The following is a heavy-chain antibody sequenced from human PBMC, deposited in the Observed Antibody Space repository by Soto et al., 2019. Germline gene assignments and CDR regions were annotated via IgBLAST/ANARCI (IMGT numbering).Heavy chain of an antibody. J-gene: IGHJ4*02. CDR3: TSWFEWELLRAIDY. CDR1: GFTFGDYA. Sequence: PGGSLRLSCTASGFTFGDYAMSWFRQAPGKGLEWVGFIRSKAYGGTTEYATSVKGRFTISRDDSKSIAYLQMNSLKTEDTAVYYCTSWFEWELLRAIDYWGQGTLVTVSS. D-gene: IGHD1-26*01. CDR2: IRSKAYGGTT. V-gene: IGHV3-49*03.